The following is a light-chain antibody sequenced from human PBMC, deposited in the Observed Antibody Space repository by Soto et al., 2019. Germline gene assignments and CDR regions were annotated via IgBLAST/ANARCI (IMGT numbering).Light chain of an antibody. V-gene: IGKV3-20*01. J-gene: IGKJ1*01. CDR3: QQYGGSPGT. CDR2: GAS. Sequence: EIVLTQSPGTLSLSPGERATLSCRASQSVSSSYLAWFQQKPGQAPRLLIYGASSRATGIPDRFSGSGSGTDFPLTISRLEPDDFAVYYCQQYGGSPGTFGQGTKVEIK. CDR1: QSVSSSY.